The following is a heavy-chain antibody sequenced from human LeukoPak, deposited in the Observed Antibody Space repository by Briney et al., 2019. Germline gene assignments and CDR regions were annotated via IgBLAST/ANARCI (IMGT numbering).Heavy chain of an antibody. CDR1: GFTFSSYW. Sequence: GGSLRLSCAASGFTFSSYWISWVRQAPGKGLEWVSAISGSGGSTYYADSVKGRFTISRDNSKNTLYLQMNSLRAEDTAVYYCAKSRSMVRGVLPLFDYWGQGTLVTVSS. J-gene: IGHJ4*02. V-gene: IGHV3-23*01. CDR2: ISGSGGST. D-gene: IGHD3-10*01. CDR3: AKSRSMVRGVLPLFDY.